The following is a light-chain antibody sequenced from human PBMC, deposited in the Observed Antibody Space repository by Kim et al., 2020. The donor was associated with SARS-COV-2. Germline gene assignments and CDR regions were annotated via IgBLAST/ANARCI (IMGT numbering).Light chain of an antibody. V-gene: IGKV4-1*01. CDR1: QSVLYSSNNKNY. CDR3: QQYYSTPVT. Sequence: IVMTQSPDSLAVSLGERATINCKSSQSVLYSSNNKNYLAWYHQKPGQPPKLLIYWASTRESGVPDRFSGSGSGTDFTLTISSLQAEDVAVYYCQQYYSTPVTFGQGTKLEI. J-gene: IGKJ2*01. CDR2: WAS.